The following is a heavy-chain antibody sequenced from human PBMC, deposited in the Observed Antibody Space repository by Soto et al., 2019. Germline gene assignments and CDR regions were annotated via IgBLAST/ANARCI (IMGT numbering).Heavy chain of an antibody. J-gene: IGHJ5*02. D-gene: IGHD2-15*01. CDR2: ISAYNGNT. V-gene: IGHV1-18*04. CDR1: GYTFTSYG. Sequence: QVQLVQSGAEVKKPGASVKVSCKASGYTFTSYGISWVRQAPGQGLEWMGWISAYNGNTNYAQKLQGRVTMTTDTSTSTAYVELRSLRADDTAVYYCARGTLLGYCSGGSCNNWFVPWGQGTLVTVSS. CDR3: ARGTLLGYCSGGSCNNWFVP.